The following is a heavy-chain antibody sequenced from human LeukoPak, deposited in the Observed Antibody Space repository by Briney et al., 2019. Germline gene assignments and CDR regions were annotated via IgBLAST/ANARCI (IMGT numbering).Heavy chain of an antibody. CDR3: ARERKYDSSGYYYRRALDY. CDR2: MNPNSGNT. V-gene: IGHV1-8*01. Sequence: ASVKVSRKASGYTFTSYDINWVRQATGQGLEWMGWMNPNSGNTGYAQKFQGRVTMTRNTSISTAYMELSSLRSEDTAVYYCARERKYDSSGYYYRRALDYWGQGTLVTVSS. D-gene: IGHD3-22*01. CDR1: GYTFTSYD. J-gene: IGHJ4*02.